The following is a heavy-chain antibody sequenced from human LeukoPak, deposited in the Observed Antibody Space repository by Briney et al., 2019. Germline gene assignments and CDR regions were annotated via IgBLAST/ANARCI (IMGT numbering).Heavy chain of an antibody. CDR1: GYSISSGYY. J-gene: IGHJ4*02. CDR2: IYHSGST. Sequence: SETLSLTCTVSGYSISSGYYWGWIRQPPGKGLGWIGSIYHSGSTYYNPSLKSRVTISVDTSKNQFSLKLSSVTAADTAVYYCARDAPVIPPIRAFDYWGRGTPVTVSS. D-gene: IGHD2/OR15-2a*01. V-gene: IGHV4-38-2*02. CDR3: ARDAPVIPPIRAFDY.